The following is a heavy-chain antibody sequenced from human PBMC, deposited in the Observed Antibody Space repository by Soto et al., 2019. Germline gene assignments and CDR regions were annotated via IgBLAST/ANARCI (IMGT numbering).Heavy chain of an antibody. V-gene: IGHV4-34*01. Sequence: QVQLQQWGAGLLKPSETLSLTCAVHGGSFSGYYWSWIRQPPGKGLEWIGEINHSGSTNYNPSLKSRVTISVDTSKNQFSLKLSSVTAADTAVYYCARRRDSSSWKYWGQGTLVTVSS. CDR3: ARRRDSSSWKY. J-gene: IGHJ4*02. D-gene: IGHD6-13*01. CDR2: INHSGST. CDR1: GGSFSGYY.